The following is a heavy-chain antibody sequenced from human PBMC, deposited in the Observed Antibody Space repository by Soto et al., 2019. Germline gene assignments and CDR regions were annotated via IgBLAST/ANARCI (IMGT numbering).Heavy chain of an antibody. V-gene: IGHV1-69*13. CDR1: GGTFSSYA. Sequence: GASVKVSCKASGGTFSSYAISWVRQAPGQGLEWMGGIIPIFGTANYAQKFQGRATITADESTSTAYMELSSLRSEDTAVYYCARSNVDIVATYGYFDYWGQGTLVTVSS. CDR3: ARSNVDIVATYGYFDY. D-gene: IGHD5-12*01. CDR2: IIPIFGTA. J-gene: IGHJ4*02.